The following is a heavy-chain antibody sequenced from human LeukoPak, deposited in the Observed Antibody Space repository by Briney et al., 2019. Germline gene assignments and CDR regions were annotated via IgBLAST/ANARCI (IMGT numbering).Heavy chain of an antibody. Sequence: GGSLRLSCAASGFTFSSYGMHWVRQAPGKGLEWVAVIWYDGSNKYYADSVKGRFTISRDNSKNTLYLQMNSLRAEDTAVYYCARDGKGGYTYDYWGQGTLVTVSS. CDR2: IWYDGSNK. J-gene: IGHJ4*02. D-gene: IGHD5-24*01. CDR3: ARDGKGGYTYDY. CDR1: GFTFSSYG. V-gene: IGHV3-33*01.